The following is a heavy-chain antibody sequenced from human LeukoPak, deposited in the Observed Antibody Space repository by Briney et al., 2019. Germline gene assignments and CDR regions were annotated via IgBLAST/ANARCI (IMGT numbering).Heavy chain of an antibody. CDR3: VRDHGVLYNPGWYLDF. CDR2: INQHGSEK. J-gene: IGHJ4*02. Sequence: GGPQRLLCGAWGYTFSRYWMRWPPEAPGKGLEGVGNINQHGSEKYYVDSVKGRFTFSRDNAENSLYLQMNSLRVDDTAVYYCVRDHGVLYNPGWYLDFWGQGTLVTVSS. D-gene: IGHD1-14*01. V-gene: IGHV3-7*01. CDR1: GYTFSRYW.